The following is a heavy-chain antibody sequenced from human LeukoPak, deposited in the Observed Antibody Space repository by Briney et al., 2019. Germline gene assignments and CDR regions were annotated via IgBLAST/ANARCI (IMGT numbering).Heavy chain of an antibody. D-gene: IGHD3-22*01. CDR1: GFTFSSYG. CDR3: ATVSSGPRGSY. CDR2: ISYDGSNK. J-gene: IGHJ4*02. V-gene: IGHV3-30*03. Sequence: GGSLRLSCAASGFTFSSYGMHWVRQAPGKGLEWVAVISYDGSNKYYADSVKGRFTISRDNSKNTLYLQMNSLRAEDTAVYYCATVSSGPRGSYWGKGTLVTVSS.